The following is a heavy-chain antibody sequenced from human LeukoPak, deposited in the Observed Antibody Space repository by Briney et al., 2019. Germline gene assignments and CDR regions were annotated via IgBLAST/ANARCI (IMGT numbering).Heavy chain of an antibody. V-gene: IGHV3-48*03. CDR2: ISSSGSTI. Sequence: GGSLRLSCAASGFTFSSYEMNWVRQAPGKGLEWVSYISSSGSTIYYADSVKGRFTISRDNAKNSLYLQMNSLRAEDTAVYYCARDHTALTASYWGQGTLVTVSS. J-gene: IGHJ4*02. CDR1: GFTFSSYE. CDR3: ARDHTALTASY. D-gene: IGHD5-18*01.